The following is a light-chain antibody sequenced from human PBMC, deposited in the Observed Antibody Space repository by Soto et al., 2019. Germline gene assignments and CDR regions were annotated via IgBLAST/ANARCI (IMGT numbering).Light chain of an antibody. J-gene: IGKJ3*01. CDR2: GGA. Sequence: EIVLTQSQGTLSLSPGERATLSCRASQSVSSSYLAWYQQKPGQTPRLLIYGGATRATDVPDRFSGSGSGTDFALTISGLEPEDSAVYYCQQYGGAPFTFGPGTKVDIK. CDR1: QSVSSSY. CDR3: QQYGGAPFT. V-gene: IGKV3-20*01.